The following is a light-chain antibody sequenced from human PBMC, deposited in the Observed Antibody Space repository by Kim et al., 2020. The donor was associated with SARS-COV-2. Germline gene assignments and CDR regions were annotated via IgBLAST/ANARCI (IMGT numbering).Light chain of an antibody. CDR1: NRDVGGFNF. CDR3: SSYTTSSAPWV. V-gene: IGLV2-14*04. Sequence: QSITISCTGDNRDVGGFNFVSWYQQSPGKAPKLIIFDVSKRPSGVSTRFSGSKSGNTASLTISGLQSEDEADYYCSSYTTSSAPWVFGGGTQLTVL. CDR2: DVS. J-gene: IGLJ3*02.